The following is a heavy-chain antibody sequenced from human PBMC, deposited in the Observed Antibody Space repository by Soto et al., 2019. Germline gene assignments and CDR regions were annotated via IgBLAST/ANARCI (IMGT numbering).Heavy chain of an antibody. CDR3: ARRIPFGYGMDV. D-gene: IGHD2-21*01. CDR1: GFTFSSYA. V-gene: IGHV3-64*01. J-gene: IGHJ6*02. Sequence: EEQLVESGGGLVQPGGSLRLSCAASGFTFSSYAMHWVRQAPGKGLEYVSAITSNGGNTDYASSVKGRFTISRDNSKNTLYLQMGSLRAEDMAVYYCARRIPFGYGMDVWGQGTTVTVSS. CDR2: ITSNGGNT.